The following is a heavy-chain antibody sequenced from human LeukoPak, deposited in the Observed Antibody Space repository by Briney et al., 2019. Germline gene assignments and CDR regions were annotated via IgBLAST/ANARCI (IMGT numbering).Heavy chain of an antibody. CDR2: IKQDGSEK. V-gene: IGHV3-7*01. J-gene: IGHJ4*02. CDR1: GFTFSSYW. CDR3: ARGYELWFGEEFNDY. Sequence: PGGSLRLSCAASGFTFSSYWMSWVRQAPGKGLEWVANIKQDGSEKYYVDSVKGRFTISRDNAKNSLYLQMNSLRAEDTAVYYCARGYELWFGEEFNDYWGQGNLVTVSP. D-gene: IGHD3-10*01.